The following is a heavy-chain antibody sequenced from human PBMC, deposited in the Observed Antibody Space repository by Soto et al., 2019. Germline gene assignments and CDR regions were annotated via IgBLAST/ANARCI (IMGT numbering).Heavy chain of an antibody. CDR1: GFTVSSNY. D-gene: IGHD6-19*01. CDR2: IYSGGST. V-gene: IGHV3-53*01. CDR3: ASNVAGGPYYYYYYGMDV. J-gene: IGHJ6*02. Sequence: GGSLRLSCAASGFTVSSNYMSWVRQAPGKGLEWVSVIYSGGSTYYADSVKGRFTISRDNSKNTLYLQMNSLRAEDTAVYYCASNVAGGPYYYYYYGMDVWGQGTTVTVSS.